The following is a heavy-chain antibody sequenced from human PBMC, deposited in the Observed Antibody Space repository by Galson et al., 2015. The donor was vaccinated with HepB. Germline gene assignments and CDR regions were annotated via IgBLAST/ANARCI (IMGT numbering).Heavy chain of an antibody. V-gene: IGHV3-66*01. CDR1: GFTVSSNY. J-gene: IGHJ4*02. D-gene: IGHD3-22*01. CDR3: ASGNYYDSSGYYFDPGPEVWGFDY. CDR2: IYSGGST. Sequence: SLRLSCAASGFTVSSNYMSWVRQAPGKGLEWVSVIYSGGSTYYADSVKGRFTISRDNSKNTLYLQMNSLRAEDTAVYYCASGNYYDSSGYYFDPGPEVWGFDYWGQGTLVTVSS.